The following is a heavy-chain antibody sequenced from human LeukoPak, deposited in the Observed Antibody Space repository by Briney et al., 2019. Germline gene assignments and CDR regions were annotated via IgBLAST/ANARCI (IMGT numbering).Heavy chain of an antibody. CDR3: ARYGDYDSYYYGMDV. Sequence: SETLSLTCTVSGGSISSGGYYWSWIRQHPGKGLVWIGYIYYSGCTYYNPSLKSRVTISVDTSKNQLSLKLSSVTAADTAVYYCARYGDYDSYYYGMDVWGQGTTVTVSS. V-gene: IGHV4-31*03. CDR1: GGSISSGGYY. D-gene: IGHD4-17*01. CDR2: IYYSGCT. J-gene: IGHJ6*02.